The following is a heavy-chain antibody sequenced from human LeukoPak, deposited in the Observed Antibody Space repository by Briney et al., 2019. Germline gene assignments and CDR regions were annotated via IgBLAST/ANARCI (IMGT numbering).Heavy chain of an antibody. Sequence: SETLSLTCAVYGGSFSGYYWSWIRQTPGKGLEWIGEINHSGSTNYNPSLKSRVTISVDTSKNQFSLKLSSVTAADTAVYYCARGSGERRGKWMGFDYWGQGTLVTVSS. D-gene: IGHD1-1*01. V-gene: IGHV4-34*01. CDR3: ARGSGERRGKWMGFDY. J-gene: IGHJ4*02. CDR2: INHSGST. CDR1: GGSFSGYY.